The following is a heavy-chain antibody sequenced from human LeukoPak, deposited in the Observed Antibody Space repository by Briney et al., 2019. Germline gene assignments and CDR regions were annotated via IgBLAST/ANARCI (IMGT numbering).Heavy chain of an antibody. Sequence: GRSLRLSCTASGFTFGAYSMTWVRQAPGKGLEWVGFIRSKAYGGTTEYAASAKGRFTISRDDSKSVAHLQMNSLKTEDTAVYYCTTHGVSFYFNYWGQGALVTVSS. D-gene: IGHD4-17*01. CDR1: GFTFGAYS. J-gene: IGHJ4*02. CDR2: IRSKAYGGTT. V-gene: IGHV3-49*04. CDR3: TTHGVSFYFNY.